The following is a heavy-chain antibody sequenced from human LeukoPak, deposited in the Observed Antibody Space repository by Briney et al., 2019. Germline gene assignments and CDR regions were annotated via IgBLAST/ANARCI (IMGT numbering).Heavy chain of an antibody. D-gene: IGHD6-13*01. CDR1: GFTFSNYA. CDR2: ISYDGSNK. V-gene: IGHV3-30*04. CDR3: ARDPRRSSQTGYFDY. Sequence: GRSLRLSCAASGFTFSNYAMHWVRQAPGKGLEWVAVISYDGSNKYYADSVKGRFTISRDNSKNTVYLQMNSLRPEVTAVYYCARDPRRSSQTGYFDYWGQGTLVTVSS. J-gene: IGHJ4*02.